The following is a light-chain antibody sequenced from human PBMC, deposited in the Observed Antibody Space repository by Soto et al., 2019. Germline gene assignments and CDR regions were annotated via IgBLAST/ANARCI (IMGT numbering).Light chain of an antibody. J-gene: IGKJ2*01. CDR2: EAN. Sequence: DITLTQSPSSLSASVGDRVTISCQASQDIGNYLNWYQQKPGRAPRLLIYEANNLETGVPSVFSGGGSGTHFNLTISSLQPEHIATYYCQQCDNLPFTFGLGTNLEIQ. V-gene: IGKV1-33*01. CDR1: QDIGNY. CDR3: QQCDNLPFT.